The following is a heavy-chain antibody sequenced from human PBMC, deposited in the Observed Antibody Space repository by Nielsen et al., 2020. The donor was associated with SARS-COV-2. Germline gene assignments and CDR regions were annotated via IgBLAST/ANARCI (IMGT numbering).Heavy chain of an antibody. J-gene: IGHJ4*02. D-gene: IGHD2-2*01. V-gene: IGHV4-39*01. CDR3: ARHRGYIVVVPAAIDY. CDR2: IYYSGST. Sequence: SETLSLTCTVSGGSISSSSYYWGWIRQPPGKGLEWIGSIYYSGSTYYNPSLKSRVTISVDTSKNQFSLKLSSVTAADTAVYYCARHRGYIVVVPAAIDYWGQGTRVTVSS. CDR1: GGSISSSSYY.